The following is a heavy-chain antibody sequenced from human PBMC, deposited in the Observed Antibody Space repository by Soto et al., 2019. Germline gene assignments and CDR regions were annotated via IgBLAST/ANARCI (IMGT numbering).Heavy chain of an antibody. J-gene: IGHJ4*02. D-gene: IGHD3-9*01. CDR3: ARGHQPRFLTGYYPFDY. CDR1: GYTFTSYD. CDR2: MNPNSGNT. V-gene: IGHV1-8*01. Sequence: ASLKVSCKASGYTFTSYDINWVRQATGQGLEWMGWMNPNSGNTGYAQKFQGRVTMTRNTSISTAYMELSSLRSEDTAVYYCARGHQPRFLTGYYPFDYWGQGTLVTVSS.